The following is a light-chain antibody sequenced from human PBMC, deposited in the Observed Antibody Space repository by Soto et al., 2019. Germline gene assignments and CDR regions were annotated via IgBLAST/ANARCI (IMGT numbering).Light chain of an antibody. J-gene: IGKJ3*01. Sequence: EIVLTQSPGTLSLSPGEIATLSSRASQSVSGSYLAWYPKKPGQAPRLLLYGASTRATALPDRSSANRSRTDCTLTNSRLEPEDFAVYYCQQYGSSRGGFMVTFGPGTKVDI. CDR3: QQYGSSRGGFMVT. CDR1: QSVSGSY. V-gene: IGKV3-20*01. CDR2: GAS.